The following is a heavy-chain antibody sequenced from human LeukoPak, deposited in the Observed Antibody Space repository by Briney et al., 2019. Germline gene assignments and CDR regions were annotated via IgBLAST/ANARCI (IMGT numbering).Heavy chain of an antibody. CDR3: ARSNHADDF. D-gene: IGHD1-14*01. CDR1: GFTFSSYA. CDR2: ISGSGGST. Sequence: GGSLRLSCAASGFTFSSYAMSWVRQAPGKGLEWVSAISGSGGSTYYADSVKGRFTISRDNSKNTLYLQMDSLRAEDTGVYYCARSNHADDFWGQGTLVTVSS. J-gene: IGHJ4*02. V-gene: IGHV3-23*01.